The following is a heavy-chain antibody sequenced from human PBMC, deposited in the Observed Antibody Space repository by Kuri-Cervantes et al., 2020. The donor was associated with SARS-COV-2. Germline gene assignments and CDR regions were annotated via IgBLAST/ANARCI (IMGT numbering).Heavy chain of an antibody. CDR3: ARATGGVLRYFDWSPYFDY. J-gene: IGHJ4*02. CDR2: IKQDGSEK. D-gene: IGHD3-9*01. Sequence: GESLKISCAASGFTFSSYSMNWVRQAPGKGLEWMTNIKQDGSEKHYVDSVKGRFTISRDNAKNSLYLQMNSLRAEDTAVYYCARATGGVLRYFDWSPYFDYWGQGTVVTVSS. CDR1: GFTFSSYS. V-gene: IGHV3-7*01.